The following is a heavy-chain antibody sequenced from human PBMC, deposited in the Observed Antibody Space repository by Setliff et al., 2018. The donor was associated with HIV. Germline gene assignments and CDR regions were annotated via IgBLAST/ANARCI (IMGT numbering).Heavy chain of an antibody. V-gene: IGHV4-59*08. CDR3: ARHAAGPDGPFDY. J-gene: IGHJ4*02. Sequence: SETLSLTCTVSGGSISGYYWSWIRQPPGKGLEWIGNVYHTGSTYYNPSLKSRVTISVDTSKNQFSLKLSSVIAADTAVYYCARHAAGPDGPFDYWGQGTLVTVSS. CDR2: VYHTGST. CDR1: GGSISGYY.